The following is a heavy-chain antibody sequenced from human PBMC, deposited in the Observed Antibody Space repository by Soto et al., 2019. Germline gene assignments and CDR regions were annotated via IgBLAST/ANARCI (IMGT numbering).Heavy chain of an antibody. CDR1: SGSISSSNW. J-gene: IGHJ4*02. V-gene: IGHV4-4*02. D-gene: IGHD6-19*01. CDR2: IYHSGST. CDR3: ARVGEHSSGMDY. Sequence: QVQLQESGPGLVKPSGTLSLTCAVSSGSISSSNWWSWVRQPPGKGLGWIGEIYHSGSTNYTPSLKSRVTISVDKCKNQFSLKLSSVTAAETAVYYGARVGEHSSGMDYWGQGTLVTVSS.